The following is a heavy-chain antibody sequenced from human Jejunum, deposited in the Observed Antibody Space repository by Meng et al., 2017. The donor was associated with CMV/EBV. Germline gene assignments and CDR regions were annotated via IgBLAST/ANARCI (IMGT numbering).Heavy chain of an antibody. V-gene: IGHV4-59*01. CDR2: INYIGTT. D-gene: IGHD1-26*01. J-gene: IGHJ3*01. Sequence: GGSISNYFWTWIRQPPGKGLEWIGYINYIGTTNYNPSLKSRVTISVDTSKHQFSLKLRFVTAADTAVYYCARDRIVGASLVAFDLWGQGTMVTVSS. CDR3: ARDRIVGASLVAFDL. CDR1: GGSISNYF.